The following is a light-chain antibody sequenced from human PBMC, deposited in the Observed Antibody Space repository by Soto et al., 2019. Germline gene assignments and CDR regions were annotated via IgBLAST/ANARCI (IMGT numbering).Light chain of an antibody. CDR2: EVS. J-gene: IGLJ3*02. V-gene: IGLV2-14*01. CDR3: SSYTTSSTRV. CDR1: SSDVGGYNY. Sequence: QSALTQPASVSASPGQSITISCTGTSSDVGGYNYVSWYQQLPGKAPKLMIYEVSNRPSGVSHRFSGFKSGKTASLTISGLQPEDEADYYCSSYTTSSTRVFGGGTKLTVL.